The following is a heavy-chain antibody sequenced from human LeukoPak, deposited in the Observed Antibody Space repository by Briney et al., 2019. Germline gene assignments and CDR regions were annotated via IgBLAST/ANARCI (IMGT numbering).Heavy chain of an antibody. V-gene: IGHV6-1*01. Sequence: SQTLSLTCAISGDSVSTNTAAWNWITQSPSRGLEWLGRTYYRSKWYTDYAVSVKSRITINPDTSKNQFSLQLNSVTPEDTAVYFCARDGWPAFDYWGQGTLDSVSS. D-gene: IGHD2-15*01. J-gene: IGHJ4*02. CDR1: GDSVSTNTAA. CDR2: TYYRSKWYT. CDR3: ARDGWPAFDY.